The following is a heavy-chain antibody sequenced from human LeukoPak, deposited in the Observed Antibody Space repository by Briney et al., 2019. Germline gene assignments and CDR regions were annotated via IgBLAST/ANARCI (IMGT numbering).Heavy chain of an antibody. Sequence: SETLSLTCIVSGDSISSTSYYWAWIRQPPGKGLEWIGMIFYSGSAYYTPSLRGRVTLSVDTSRNQFSLNLISVTAADTGLYFCARQQSDTSLVDPWGQGTLVTVSS. V-gene: IGHV4-39*01. CDR3: ARQQSDTSLVDP. CDR2: IFYSGSA. CDR1: GDSISSTSYY. J-gene: IGHJ5*02. D-gene: IGHD2-21*02.